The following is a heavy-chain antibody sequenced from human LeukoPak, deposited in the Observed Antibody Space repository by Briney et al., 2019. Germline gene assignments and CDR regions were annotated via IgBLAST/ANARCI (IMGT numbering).Heavy chain of an antibody. V-gene: IGHV6-1*01. CDR3: AKGGSGMTVSLFAY. D-gene: IGHD5/OR15-5a*01. CDR1: GDSASSTSAS. CDR2: TYHRTKWYD. J-gene: IGHJ4*02. Sequence: PSQTLSLTCAISGDSASSTSASWNWIRQSPSRGLEWLGRTYHRTKWYDDYAISVKSRMTINADTSKNQFSLQLNSVTPEDTAVYYCAKGGSGMTVSLFAYWGQGILVTVSS.